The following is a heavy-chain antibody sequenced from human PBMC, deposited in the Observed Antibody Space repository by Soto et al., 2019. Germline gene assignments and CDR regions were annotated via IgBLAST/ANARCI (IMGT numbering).Heavy chain of an antibody. CDR1: GGSISSYY. CDR3: AREGASGFGMDV. V-gene: IGHV4-4*07. CDR2: IYTSGST. J-gene: IGHJ6*02. D-gene: IGHD1-26*01. Sequence: SETLSLTCNVSGGSISSYYCSWVRQPAGKPLEWIGRIYTSGSTNYNPSLKSRVSMSVDTSKNQFSLEVTSVTAADTAVYYCAREGASGFGMDVWGQGTTVTVSS.